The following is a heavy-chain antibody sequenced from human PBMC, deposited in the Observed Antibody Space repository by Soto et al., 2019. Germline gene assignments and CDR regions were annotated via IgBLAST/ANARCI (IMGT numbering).Heavy chain of an antibody. Sequence: SETLSLTCTVSGGSISSYYWSWIRQPPGKGLEWIGYIYYSGSTNYNPSLKSRVTISVDTSKNQFSLKLSSVTAADTAVDYCARKARTVATGGYYFDYWGQGTLVTVSS. D-gene: IGHD4-17*01. CDR3: ARKARTVATGGYYFDY. V-gene: IGHV4-59*01. CDR2: IYYSGST. CDR1: GGSISSYY. J-gene: IGHJ4*02.